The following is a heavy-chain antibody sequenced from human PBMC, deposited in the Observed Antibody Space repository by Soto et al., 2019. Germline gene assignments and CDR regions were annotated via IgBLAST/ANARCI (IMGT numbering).Heavy chain of an antibody. CDR1: EGTRVSRGRC. CDR2: INHRGSL. D-gene: IGHD1-1*01. J-gene: IGHJ6*04. V-gene: IGHV4-31*03. CDR3: ARERPQRQGRNMEV. Sequence: QSVRYTVAEGTRVSRGRCRTWIDHRPGEGLEWFGYINHRGSLYYNPSLKSRVSMSVDTSKNQLSLNLSSVTAADTAVYYCARERPQRQGRNMEVWGNRTTVPVS.